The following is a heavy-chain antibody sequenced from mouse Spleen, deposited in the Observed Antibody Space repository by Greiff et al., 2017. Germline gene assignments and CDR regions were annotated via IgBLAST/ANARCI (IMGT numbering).Heavy chain of an antibody. Sequence: EVQRVESGAELVRPGASVKLSCTASGFNIKDDYMHWVKQRPEQGLEWIGWIDPENGDTEYASKFQGKATITADTSSNTAYLQLSSLTSEDTAVYYCTRDYYRYDGAWFAYWGQGTLVTVSA. J-gene: IGHJ3*01. D-gene: IGHD2-14*01. CDR1: GFNIKDDY. CDR3: TRDYYRYDGAWFAY. V-gene: IGHV14-4*01. CDR2: IDPENGDT.